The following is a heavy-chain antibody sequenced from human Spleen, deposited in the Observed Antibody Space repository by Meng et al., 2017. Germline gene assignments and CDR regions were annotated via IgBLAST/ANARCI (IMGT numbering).Heavy chain of an antibody. CDR1: GDSVSSNRAA. Sequence: QVQLQQSGPGLVKPSQTSSLPCAISGDSVSSNRAAWNWIRQSPSRGLEWLGRTYYGSKWSHDYAVSVKSRIIINADTSKNQFSLQLNSVTPGDTAVYYCARGFAPVAPGAFDYWGQGTLVTVSS. V-gene: IGHV6-1*01. CDR3: ARGFAPVAPGAFDY. D-gene: IGHD2-2*01. J-gene: IGHJ4*02. CDR2: TYYGSKWSH.